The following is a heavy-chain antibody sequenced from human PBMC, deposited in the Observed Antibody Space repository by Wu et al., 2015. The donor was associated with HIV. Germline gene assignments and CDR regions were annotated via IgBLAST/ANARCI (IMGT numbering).Heavy chain of an antibody. J-gene: IGHJ4*02. V-gene: IGHV1-46*03. CDR3: ARGLEVAPYYDFWSGYPGGDY. CDR2: INPSGGST. CDR1: GYTFTSYY. Sequence: QVQLVQSGAEVKKPGASVKVSCKASGYTFTSYYMHWVRQAPGQGLEWMGIINPSGGSTSYAQKFQGRVTMTRDTSTSTVYMELSSLRSEDTAVYYCARGLEVAPYYDFWSGYPGGDYWGQGTLVTVSS. D-gene: IGHD3-3*01.